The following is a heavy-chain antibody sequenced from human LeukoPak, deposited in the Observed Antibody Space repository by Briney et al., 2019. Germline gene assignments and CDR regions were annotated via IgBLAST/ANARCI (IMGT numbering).Heavy chain of an antibody. J-gene: IGHJ3*02. Sequence: ASVKVSCKASGYIFTTYFMHWLRQAPGQGPEWMGIINPRGGSTDYAQKFQDRITMTSDTSTSTVYMELSRLRSDDTAVYYCATDSSGYAFDIWGQGTMVTVSS. V-gene: IGHV1-46*01. D-gene: IGHD3-22*01. CDR3: ATDSSGYAFDI. CDR1: GYIFTTYF. CDR2: INPRGGST.